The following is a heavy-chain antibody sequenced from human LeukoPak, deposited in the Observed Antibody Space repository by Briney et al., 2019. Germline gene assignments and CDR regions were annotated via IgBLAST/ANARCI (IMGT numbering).Heavy chain of an antibody. V-gene: IGHV4-59*01. D-gene: IGHD1-26*01. CDR1: GGSISSYY. CDR2: ISYTGST. CDR3: ARGEAINWFDP. Sequence: PSETLSLTCTVSGGSISSYYWSWIRQPPGKGLDWIGYISYTGSTHYNPSLKSRVTISVDTSKNQFSLNLSSVTAADTAVYYCARGEAINWFDPWGQGTLVTVSS. J-gene: IGHJ5*02.